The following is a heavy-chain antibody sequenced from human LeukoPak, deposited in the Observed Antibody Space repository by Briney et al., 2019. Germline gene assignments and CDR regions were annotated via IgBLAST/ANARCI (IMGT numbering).Heavy chain of an antibody. J-gene: IGHJ4*02. V-gene: IGHV4-4*02. Sequence: SETLSLTCAVSGGSISSNFWWTWVRPPPGKGLGGIGEVAHKGPTVYSPTLNREYNPSLESRVTMSVYPSKNQFSLKLTSVTVADTATYYCVRQGTNSGYYLLDYWGPGHLVTVSS. CDR3: VRQGTNSGYYLLDY. CDR1: GGSISSNFW. CDR2: VAHKGPTVYSP. D-gene: IGHD3-3*01.